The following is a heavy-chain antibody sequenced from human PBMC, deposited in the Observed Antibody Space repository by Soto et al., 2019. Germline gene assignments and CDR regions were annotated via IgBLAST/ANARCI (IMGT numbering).Heavy chain of an antibody. CDR1: GFTFSNYG. CDR2: ILNDGSNR. D-gene: IGHD3-10*01. Sequence: QVQLVESGGGVVQPGRSLRLSCAASGFTFSNYGMHWVRQAPGKGLEWVAVILNDGSNRYHADSVKDGFTNSRDNSKNILYLQMNSLRAEDTAVYYCARDDEYSGNGMDVWGQGTTVIVS. J-gene: IGHJ6*02. CDR3: ARDDEYSGNGMDV. V-gene: IGHV3-33*01.